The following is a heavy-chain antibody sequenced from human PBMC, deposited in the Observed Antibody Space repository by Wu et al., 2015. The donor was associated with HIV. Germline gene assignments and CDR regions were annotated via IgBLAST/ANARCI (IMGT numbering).Heavy chain of an antibody. D-gene: IGHD3-10*01. CDR1: GGTSINYA. CDR3: ARHRGAVEDDAVDI. J-gene: IGHJ3*02. V-gene: IGHV1-69*12. CDR2: ISPILRTT. Sequence: QAQLVQSGTEVKKPGSSVKVSCKASGGTSINYAFSWVRQAPGQGLEWMGVISPILRTTKYAQKFQGRVTIIADESTSTGYMELSSLKSEDTAIYYCARHRGAVEDDAVDIWGQGTTVIVSS.